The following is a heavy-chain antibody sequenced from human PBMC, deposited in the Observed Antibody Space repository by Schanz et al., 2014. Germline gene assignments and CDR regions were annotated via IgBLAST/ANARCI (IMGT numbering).Heavy chain of an antibody. V-gene: IGHV3-7*01. D-gene: IGHD3-10*01. CDR3: ARPALWFGDNCFDP. CDR1: GFPFSDYF. Sequence: EVQLLESGGGLVEPGGSLRLSCTASGFPFSDYFMAWIRQPPGRGLEWVANIKKDGSEKYYVDSVKGRFTISRDNAKNTLYLQMNSLRAEDTAVYYCARPALWFGDNCFDPWGQGTLVTVSS. CDR2: IKKDGSEK. J-gene: IGHJ5*02.